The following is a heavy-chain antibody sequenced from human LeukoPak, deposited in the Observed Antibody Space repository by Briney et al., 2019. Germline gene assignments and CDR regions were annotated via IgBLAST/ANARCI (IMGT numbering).Heavy chain of an antibody. CDR3: ARQYCSGGSCYVDAFDI. V-gene: IGHV3-21*01. CDR1: GFTFSSYS. J-gene: IGHJ3*02. D-gene: IGHD2-15*01. Sequence: PGGSLRLSCAASGFTFSSYSMNWVRQAPGKGLEWVSSISSSSSYIYYAVSVKGRFTISRDNAKNSLYLQMNSLRAEDTAVYYCARQYCSGGSCYVDAFDIWGQGTMVTVSS. CDR2: ISSSSSYI.